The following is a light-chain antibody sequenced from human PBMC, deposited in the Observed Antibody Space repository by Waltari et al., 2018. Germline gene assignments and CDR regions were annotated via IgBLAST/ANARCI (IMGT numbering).Light chain of an antibody. CDR2: AAS. CDR3: QQSYSTPLT. Sequence: DIQMTQSPSSLSASVGDRVTITCRAIQSISSYLNWYQQKPGKAPKLLIYAASSLQSGVPSRFSGRGSGTDFTLTISSRQPEDFATYYCQQSYSTPLTFGGGTKVEIK. CDR1: QSISSY. J-gene: IGKJ4*01. V-gene: IGKV1-39*01.